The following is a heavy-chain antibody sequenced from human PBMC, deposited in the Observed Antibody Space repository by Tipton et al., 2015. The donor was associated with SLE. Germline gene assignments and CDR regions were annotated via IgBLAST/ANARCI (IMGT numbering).Heavy chain of an antibody. J-gene: IGHJ4*02. D-gene: IGHD2-8*02. CDR2: IYDSGTT. CDR1: GGSIINDNFY. Sequence: GLVKPSETLSLNCIVSGGSIINDNFYWGWIRQPPGKDLEFIGTIYDSGTTYYNPSLKSRVTISVDTSKNQFSLKLTSVTAADTAVYYCARRVCSGGVCYIFDYWGQGTLVTVSS. CDR3: ARRVCSGGVCYIFDY. V-gene: IGHV4-39*07.